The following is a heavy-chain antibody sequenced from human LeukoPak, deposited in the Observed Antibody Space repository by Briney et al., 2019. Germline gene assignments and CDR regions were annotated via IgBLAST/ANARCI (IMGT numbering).Heavy chain of an antibody. Sequence: PSETLSLTCAVYGGSFSGYYWSWIRQPPGKGLEWIGEINHSGSTNYNPSLEGRVTISVDTSKNQFSLKLSSVTAADTAVYYCASGLDYYGSGAVDYWGQGTLVTVSS. CDR2: INHSGST. V-gene: IGHV4-34*01. J-gene: IGHJ4*02. D-gene: IGHD3-10*01. CDR3: ASGLDYYGSGAVDY. CDR1: GGSFSGYY.